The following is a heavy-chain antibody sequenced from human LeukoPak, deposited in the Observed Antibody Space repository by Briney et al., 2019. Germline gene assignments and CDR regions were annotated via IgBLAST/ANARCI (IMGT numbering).Heavy chain of an antibody. V-gene: IGHV4-61*02. D-gene: IGHD3-9*01. CDR3: AREGTYYDTLTGYYQDMAWFDP. CDR2: IYASGST. J-gene: IGHJ5*02. Sequence: MTSETLSLTCTVSGGSITSGTYYWSWIRQPAGKGLEWIGRIYASGSTNYNPSLKSRVTISVDTSKNQSSLKLSSVTAADTAVYYCAREGTYYDTLTGYYQDMAWFDPWGQGTLVTVSS. CDR1: GGSITSGTYY.